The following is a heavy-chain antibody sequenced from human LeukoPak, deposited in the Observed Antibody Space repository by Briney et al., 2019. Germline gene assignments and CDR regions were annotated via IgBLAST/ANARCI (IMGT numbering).Heavy chain of an antibody. J-gene: IGHJ4*02. D-gene: IGHD2-15*01. Sequence: GGSLRLSCAASGFTFSNYWMSWVRQAPGKGLEWVSYISSSGSTIYYADSVKGRFTISRDNAKNTLYLQMNSLRTEDTAVYYCAREYWGYDYWGQGTLVTVSS. V-gene: IGHV3-48*04. CDR3: AREYWGYDY. CDR2: ISSSGSTI. CDR1: GFTFSNYW.